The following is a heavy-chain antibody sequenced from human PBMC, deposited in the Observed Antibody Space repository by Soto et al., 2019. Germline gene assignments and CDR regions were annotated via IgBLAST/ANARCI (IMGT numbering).Heavy chain of an antibody. CDR3: ARGRYLTPYGGDAFDI. CDR1: GYTFTSYD. V-gene: IGHV1-8*01. CDR2: MNPNSGNT. J-gene: IGHJ3*02. Sequence: ASVKVSCKASGYTFTSYDINWVRQATGQGLEWMGWMNPNSGNTGYAQKFQGRVTMTRNTSISTAYMELSSLRSEDTAVYYCARGRYLTPYGGDAFDIWGQGTMVTVSS. D-gene: IGHD3-16*01.